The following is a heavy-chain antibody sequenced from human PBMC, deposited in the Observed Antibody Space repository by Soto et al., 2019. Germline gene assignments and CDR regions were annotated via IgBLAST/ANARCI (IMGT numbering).Heavy chain of an antibody. Sequence: QVQLQQWGAGLLKPSETLSLTCAVYGGSFSGYYWSWIRQPPGKGLEWIGEINHSGSTNYNPSLKRRVTISVDTSKNQFSLKLSSVTAADTAVYYCARGRKWLCSYGFSYYYGMDVWGQGTTVTVSS. D-gene: IGHD5-18*01. CDR2: INHSGST. CDR3: ARGRKWLCSYGFSYYYGMDV. CDR1: GGSFSGYY. J-gene: IGHJ6*02. V-gene: IGHV4-34*01.